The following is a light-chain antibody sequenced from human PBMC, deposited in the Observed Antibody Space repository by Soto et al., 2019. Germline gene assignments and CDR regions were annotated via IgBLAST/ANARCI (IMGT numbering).Light chain of an antibody. Sequence: QSVLTQPAAVSGFPGQSITISCTGTSSDVGGYNYVSWYQQHPGKAPKLMIYEVSSRPSGVSSRFSGSKSGNTASLTISGLQAEDEADYYCISYTSSTTLFGTGTKVTVL. J-gene: IGLJ1*01. CDR2: EVS. CDR1: SSDVGGYNY. CDR3: ISYTSSTTL. V-gene: IGLV2-14*01.